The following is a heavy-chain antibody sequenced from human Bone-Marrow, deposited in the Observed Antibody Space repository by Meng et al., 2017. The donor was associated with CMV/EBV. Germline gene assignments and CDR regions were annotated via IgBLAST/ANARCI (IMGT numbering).Heavy chain of an antibody. CDR1: GYSFTSYW. CDR3: ARGPPPLGKKYYDFWSGYYAYYYYYGMDV. CDR2: IYPGDSDT. J-gene: IGHJ6*02. Sequence: KVSCKGSGYSFTSYWIGWVRQMPGKGLEWMGIIYPGDSDTRYSPSFQGQVTISADKSISTAYLQWSSLKASDTAMYYCARGPPPLGKKYYDFWSGYYAYYYYYGMDVWGQGTTVTVSS. V-gene: IGHV5-51*01. D-gene: IGHD3-3*01.